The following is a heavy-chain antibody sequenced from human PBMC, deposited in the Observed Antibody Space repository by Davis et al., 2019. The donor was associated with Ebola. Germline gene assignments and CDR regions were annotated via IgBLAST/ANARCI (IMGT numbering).Heavy chain of an antibody. Sequence: SETLSLTCAVYGGSFSSYYWSWIRQPPGKGLEWIGYIYYSGSTNYNPSLKSRVTISVDTSKNQFSLKLSSVTAADTAVYYCARGTRQLWGWFDPWGQGTLVTVSS. D-gene: IGHD3-16*01. V-gene: IGHV4-59*01. CDR1: GGSFSSYY. J-gene: IGHJ5*02. CDR3: ARGTRQLWGWFDP. CDR2: IYYSGST.